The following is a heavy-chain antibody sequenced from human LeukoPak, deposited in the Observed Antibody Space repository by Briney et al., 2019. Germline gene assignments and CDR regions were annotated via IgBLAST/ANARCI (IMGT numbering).Heavy chain of an antibody. Sequence: SETLSLTCTVSGGSISFYYWSWIRQPAGKGLEWIGRMSTSGSSNYNPSLKSRVAMSVDTSKNQFSLRLNSVTAADTAVYYCARGLPFDPWGQGTLVTVSS. CDR3: ARGLPFDP. J-gene: IGHJ5*02. CDR1: GGSISFYY. V-gene: IGHV4-4*07. CDR2: MSTSGSS.